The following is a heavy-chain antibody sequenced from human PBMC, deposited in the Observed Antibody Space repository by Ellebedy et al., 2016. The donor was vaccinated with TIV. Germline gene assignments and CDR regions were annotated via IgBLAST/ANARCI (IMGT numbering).Heavy chain of an antibody. J-gene: IGHJ3*02. CDR2: IYGGGNT. Sequence: GGSLRLXXAASGFTFSSYAMTWVRQAPGKGLEYISHIYGGGNTDYADSVKGRFTISRDNHRNILYLQMNSLRDEDTAMYYCATRHYGGFNIWGQGTKVTVSS. D-gene: IGHD4-23*01. CDR1: GFTFSSYA. V-gene: IGHV3-23*01. CDR3: ATRHYGGFNI.